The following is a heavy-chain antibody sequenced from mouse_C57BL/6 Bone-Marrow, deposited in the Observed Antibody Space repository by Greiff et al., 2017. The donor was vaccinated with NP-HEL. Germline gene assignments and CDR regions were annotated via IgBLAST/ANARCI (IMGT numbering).Heavy chain of an antibody. CDR3: ARTYGNSFAY. Sequence: EVQLQQSGGDLVKPGGSLKLSCAASGFTFSSYGMSWVRQTPDKRLEWVATISSGGSYTYYLDSVKGRFTISRDNAKNTLYLQMSSLKSEDTAMYYCARTYGNSFAYWGQGTLVTVSA. CDR1: GFTFSSYG. CDR2: ISSGGSYT. J-gene: IGHJ3*01. D-gene: IGHD2-10*02. V-gene: IGHV5-6*01.